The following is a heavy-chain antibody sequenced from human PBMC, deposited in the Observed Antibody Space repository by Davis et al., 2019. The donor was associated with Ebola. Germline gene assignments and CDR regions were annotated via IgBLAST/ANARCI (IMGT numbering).Heavy chain of an antibody. J-gene: IGHJ4*02. CDR3: ARGKGPSTTPLDY. Sequence: GESLKISCLASGFTFNNYAIHWVRQAPGKGLEWVSGISGSGSTTYYADSVKGRFTISRDNSKNTLRLQMNSLRDEDTAVYYCARGKGPSTTPLDYWGQGTLVTVSS. D-gene: IGHD1-14*01. CDR2: ISGSGSTT. V-gene: IGHV3-23*01. CDR1: GFTFNNYA.